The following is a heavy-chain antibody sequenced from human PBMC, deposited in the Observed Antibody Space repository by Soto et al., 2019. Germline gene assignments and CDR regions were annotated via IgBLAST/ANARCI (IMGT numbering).Heavy chain of an antibody. D-gene: IGHD6-6*01. Sequence: PGESLKISCKGSGYSFTSYWIGWVRQMPGKGLDWMGIIYPGDSDTRYSPSFQGQVTISADKSISTAYLQWSSLKASDTAMYYCARQRSARMEYSSPDDAFDIWGQGTMGTVSS. V-gene: IGHV5-51*01. CDR1: GYSFTSYW. CDR2: IYPGDSDT. CDR3: ARQRSARMEYSSPDDAFDI. J-gene: IGHJ3*02.